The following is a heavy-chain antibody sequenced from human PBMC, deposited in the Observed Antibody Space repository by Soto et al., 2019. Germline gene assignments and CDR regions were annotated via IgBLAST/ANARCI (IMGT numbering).Heavy chain of an antibody. CDR3: AKDRYSGYVSHEIDY. V-gene: IGHV3-30*18. Sequence: GGSLRLSCAASGFTFSSYGMHWVRQAPGKGLEWVAVISFDGSNKYYADSVKGRFTISRDNSKNTLYLQMNSLRAEDTAVYYCAKDRYSGYVSHEIDYWGQGTLVTVSS. D-gene: IGHD5-12*01. CDR1: GFTFSSYG. J-gene: IGHJ4*02. CDR2: ISFDGSNK.